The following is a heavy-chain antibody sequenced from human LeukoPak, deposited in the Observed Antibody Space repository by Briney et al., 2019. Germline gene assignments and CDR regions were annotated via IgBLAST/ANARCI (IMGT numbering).Heavy chain of an antibody. CDR2: FDPEDGET. V-gene: IGHV1-24*01. CDR3: ARGPTTKMGARKYYFDY. D-gene: IGHD1-1*01. CDR1: GYTLTELS. J-gene: IGHJ4*02. Sequence: ASVKVSCKVSGYTLTELSMHWVRQAPGKGLEWMGGFDPEDGETIYAQKFQGRVTMTEDTSTDTAYVELSSLRSEDTAVYYCARGPTTKMGARKYYFDYWGQGTLVTVSS.